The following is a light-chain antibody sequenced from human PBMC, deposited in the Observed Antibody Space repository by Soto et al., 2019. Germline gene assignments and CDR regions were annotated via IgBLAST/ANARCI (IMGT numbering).Light chain of an antibody. J-gene: IGLJ7*01. CDR1: SSDIGAYAY. Sequence: QSVLTQPASVSGSPGQSIAISCTGTSSDIGAYAYVSWYQQHPGTIPKLIVFDVNYRPSGVSSRFSGSKSGNTASLTISGLQAEDEADYYCSSYTRSSSVIFGGGTQLTVL. CDR3: SSYTRSSSVI. V-gene: IGLV2-14*03. CDR2: DVN.